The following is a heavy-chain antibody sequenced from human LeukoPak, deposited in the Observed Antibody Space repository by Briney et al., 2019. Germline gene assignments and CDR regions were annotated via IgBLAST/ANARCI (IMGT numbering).Heavy chain of an antibody. Sequence: GASVKVSCKASGGTFSSYAISWVRQAPGQGLEWMGRIIPILGIANYAQKFQGRVTITADKSTSTAYMELSSLRSEDTAVYYCASPSREDWNDVAYWGQGTLVTVSS. V-gene: IGHV1-69*04. D-gene: IGHD1-1*01. J-gene: IGHJ4*02. CDR1: GGTFSSYA. CDR2: IIPILGIA. CDR3: ASPSREDWNDVAY.